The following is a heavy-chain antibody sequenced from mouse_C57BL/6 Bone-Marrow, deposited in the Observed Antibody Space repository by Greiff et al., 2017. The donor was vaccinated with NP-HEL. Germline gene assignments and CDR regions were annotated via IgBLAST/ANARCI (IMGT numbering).Heavy chain of an antibody. D-gene: IGHD1-1*01. V-gene: IGHV7-3*01. CDR3: ARLDYGSGFAY. J-gene: IGHJ3*01. CDR2: IRNKANGYTT. Sequence: EVKLVESGGGLVQPGGSLSLSCAASGFTFTDYYMSWVRQPPGKALEWLGFIRNKANGYTTEYSASVKGRFTISRDNSQSILYLQMNALRAEDSATYYCARLDYGSGFAYWGQGTLVTVSA. CDR1: GFTFTDYY.